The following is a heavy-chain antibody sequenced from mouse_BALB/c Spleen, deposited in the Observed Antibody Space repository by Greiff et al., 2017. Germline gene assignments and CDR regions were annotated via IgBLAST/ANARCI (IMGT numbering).Heavy chain of an antibody. Sequence: QVQLQQSGAELVRPGTSVKVSCKASGYAFTNYLIEWVKQRPGQGLEWIGVINPGSGGTNYNQKFKGKATLTVDKSSSTAYMQLKSLTSEDSAVHYCARSEYGPLFAYWGQGTLVTVSA. J-gene: IGHJ3*01. CDR2: INPGSGGT. CDR1: GYAFTNYL. D-gene: IGHD2-10*02. V-gene: IGHV1-54*01. CDR3: ARSEYGPLFAY.